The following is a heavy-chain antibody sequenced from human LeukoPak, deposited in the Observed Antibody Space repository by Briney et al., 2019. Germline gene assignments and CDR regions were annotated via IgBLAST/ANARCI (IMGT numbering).Heavy chain of an antibody. CDR1: GGSISSSSYY. Sequence: SETLSLTCTVSGGSISSSSYYWGWIRQPPGKGLEWIGSIYYSGSTYYNPSPKSRVTISVDTSKNQFSLKLSSVTAADTAVYYCARVGYDFWSGYYTDYWGQGTLVTVSS. D-gene: IGHD3-3*01. J-gene: IGHJ4*02. CDR2: IYYSGST. V-gene: IGHV4-39*07. CDR3: ARVGYDFWSGYYTDY.